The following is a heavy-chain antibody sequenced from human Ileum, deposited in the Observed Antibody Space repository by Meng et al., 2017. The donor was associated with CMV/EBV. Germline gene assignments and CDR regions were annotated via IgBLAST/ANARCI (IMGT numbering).Heavy chain of an antibody. CDR1: GGSIHSGNYY. V-gene: IGHV4-30-4*08. Sequence: QVQPQDSGPGLVKPSQTLSLTCPVSGGSIHSGNYYWSWDRQPPGRGLEWIGYIYYSGSPYYKPSLKSRVTISLDTSKNQFSLNLRSVTATDSAVYYCVRQVVAASFDYWGQGALVTVSS. J-gene: IGHJ4*02. D-gene: IGHD2-15*01. CDR2: IYYSGSP. CDR3: VRQVVAASFDY.